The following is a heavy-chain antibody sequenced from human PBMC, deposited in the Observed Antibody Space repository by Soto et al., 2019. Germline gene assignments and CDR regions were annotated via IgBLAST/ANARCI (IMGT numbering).Heavy chain of an antibody. Sequence: GESLKISCKGSGYSFTIYWISWVRQMPGKGLEWMGRIDPSDSYTNYSPSFQGHVTISADKSISTAYLQWSSLKASDTAMYYCARHVPAAGYFDYWGQGTLVTVSS. CDR3: ARHVPAAGYFDY. V-gene: IGHV5-10-1*01. CDR1: GYSFTIYW. J-gene: IGHJ4*02. CDR2: IDPSDSYT. D-gene: IGHD6-13*01.